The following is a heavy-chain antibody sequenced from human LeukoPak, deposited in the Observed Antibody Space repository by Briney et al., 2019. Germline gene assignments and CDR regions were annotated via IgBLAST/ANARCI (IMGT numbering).Heavy chain of an antibody. CDR2: INHNGST. CDR3: ARGLTSDFWSGYPSYYFDY. Sequence: PETLSLTCAVYGGSFSGYYWSWIRQPPGKGLEWIGEINHNGSTNYNPSLKSRVTISVDTSKNQFSLKLSSVTAADTAVYYCARGLTSDFWSGYPSYYFDYWGQGTLVTVSS. J-gene: IGHJ4*02. D-gene: IGHD3-3*01. CDR1: GGSFSGYY. V-gene: IGHV4-34*01.